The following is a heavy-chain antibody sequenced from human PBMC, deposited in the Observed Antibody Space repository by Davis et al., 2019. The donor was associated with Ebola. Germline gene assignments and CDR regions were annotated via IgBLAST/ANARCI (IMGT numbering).Heavy chain of an antibody. CDR1: GGSFSGYY. V-gene: IGHV4-34*01. J-gene: IGHJ4*02. D-gene: IGHD2-8*01. CDR2: INHSGST. CDR3: ARGLLFYIPLDY. Sequence: PSETLSLTCAVYGGSFSGYYWSWIRQPPGKGLEWIGEINHSGSTNYNPSLKSRVTISVDTSKNQFSLKLSSVTAADTAVYYCARGLLFYIPLDYWGQGTLVTVSS.